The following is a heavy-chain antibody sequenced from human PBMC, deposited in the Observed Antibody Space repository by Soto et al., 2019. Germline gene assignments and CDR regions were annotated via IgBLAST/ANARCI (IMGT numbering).Heavy chain of an antibody. CDR3: ARGPNVDKFDY. CDR2: IYYSGNT. V-gene: IGHV4-30-4*01. J-gene: IGHJ4*02. Sequence: SETLSLTCTVSGGSIINGDYYWTWIRKPPGKGLEWIGYIYYSGNTYYNPSLKSRVMISVDTSKNQFSLNLSSVTAADTAVYYCARGPNVDKFDYWGQGTLVTVSP. D-gene: IGHD2-21*01. CDR1: GGSIINGDYY.